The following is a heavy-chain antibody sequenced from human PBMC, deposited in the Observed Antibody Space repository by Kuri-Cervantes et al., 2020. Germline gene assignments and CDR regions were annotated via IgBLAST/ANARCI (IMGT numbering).Heavy chain of an antibody. V-gene: IGHV3-21*01. Sequence: GESLKISCAASGFTFSGSAMNWVRQAPGKGLEWVSSISSSSSYIYYADSVKGRFTISRDNAKNSLYLQMNSLRAEDTAVYYCARGALWFGENWFDPWGQGTLVTVSS. J-gene: IGHJ5*02. CDR3: ARGALWFGENWFDP. CDR1: GFTFSGSA. D-gene: IGHD3-10*01. CDR2: ISSSSSYI.